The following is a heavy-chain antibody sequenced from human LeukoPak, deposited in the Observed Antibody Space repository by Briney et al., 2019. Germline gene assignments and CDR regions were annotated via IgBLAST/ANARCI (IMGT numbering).Heavy chain of an antibody. Sequence: GGSLRLSCAASGFTFSSYEMNWVRQAPGKGLEWVSYISSSGSTIYYADSVKGRFTISRDKAKNSLYLQMNSLRAEDTAVYYCATPPAAGAYYYYGMDVWGQGTTVTVSS. CDR3: ATPPAAGAYYYYGMDV. CDR1: GFTFSSYE. D-gene: IGHD6-13*01. J-gene: IGHJ6*02. V-gene: IGHV3-48*03. CDR2: ISSSGSTI.